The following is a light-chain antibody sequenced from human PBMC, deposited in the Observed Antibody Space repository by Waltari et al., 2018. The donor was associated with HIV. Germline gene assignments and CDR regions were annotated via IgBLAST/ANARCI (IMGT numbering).Light chain of an antibody. CDR2: EVN. Sequence: QSALTQPPSASGSPGQSVTISCTGTSSDVGGSNYVSWYQQSPGKAPKLIIYEVNKRPSGVPDRFSGSKSGNTASLTVSGLQGDDEADYYCSSYAGSKNLVLGGGTKLTVL. V-gene: IGLV2-8*01. J-gene: IGLJ3*02. CDR1: SSDVGGSNY. CDR3: SSYAGSKNLV.